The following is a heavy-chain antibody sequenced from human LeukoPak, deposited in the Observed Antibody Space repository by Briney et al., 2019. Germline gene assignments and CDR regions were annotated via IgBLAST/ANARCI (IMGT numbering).Heavy chain of an antibody. CDR1: GFTFSSYA. D-gene: IGHD6-13*01. Sequence: GGSLRLSCAASGFTFSSYAMSWVRQAPGKGVEWVSDISGSGGSTYYADSVKGRFTISRDNTKNTLYLQMNSLRAEDTAVYYCAKESGGSSWYKEVDYWGQGTLVTVSS. V-gene: IGHV3-23*01. J-gene: IGHJ4*02. CDR2: ISGSGGST. CDR3: AKESGGSSWYKEVDY.